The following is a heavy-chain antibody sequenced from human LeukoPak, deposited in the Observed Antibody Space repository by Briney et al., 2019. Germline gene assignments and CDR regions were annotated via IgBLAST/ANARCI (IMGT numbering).Heavy chain of an antibody. CDR2: IYYNGST. Sequence: PSETLSLTCTVSGGSITSNSYYWGWIRQPPGKALDWVGSIYYNGSTYYNPSLKSRLTISVDTSKNQFSLRLSSVTAADTAVYYCARHSSDFWSGYYTNYYGVDVWGRGTTVTVSS. J-gene: IGHJ6*02. D-gene: IGHD3-3*01. CDR3: ARHSSDFWSGYYTNYYGVDV. CDR1: GGSITSNSYY. V-gene: IGHV4-39*01.